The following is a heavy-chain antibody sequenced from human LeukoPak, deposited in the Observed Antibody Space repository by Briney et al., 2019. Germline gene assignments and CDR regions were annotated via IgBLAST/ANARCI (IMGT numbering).Heavy chain of an antibody. D-gene: IGHD5-24*01. CDR2: VSAANNP. CDR1: GYIFTPHH. V-gene: IGHV1-3*01. Sequence: ASVKVSCKTSGYIFTPHHIHWMRQAPGQGLELLGWVSAANNPEYSQKFQGRVVITRDASATTSYLELNSLRSEDAAVYYCAMSVEMPPIPSFDYWGQGTLVTVSS. J-gene: IGHJ4*02. CDR3: AMSVEMPPIPSFDY.